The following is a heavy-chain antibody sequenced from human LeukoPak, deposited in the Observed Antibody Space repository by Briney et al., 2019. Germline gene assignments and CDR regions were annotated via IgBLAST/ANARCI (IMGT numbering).Heavy chain of an antibody. CDR2: ISSSSSYI. CDR1: GFTFSSYS. D-gene: IGHD6-6*01. CDR3: ARVGSIAGNWFDP. Sequence: PGGSLRLSCAASGFTFSSYSMNWVRQAPGKGLEWVSSISSSSSYIYYADSVKGRFTISRDNAKNSLYLQMNSLRAEDTAVYYCARVGSIAGNWFDPWGQGTLVTVSS. V-gene: IGHV3-21*01. J-gene: IGHJ5*02.